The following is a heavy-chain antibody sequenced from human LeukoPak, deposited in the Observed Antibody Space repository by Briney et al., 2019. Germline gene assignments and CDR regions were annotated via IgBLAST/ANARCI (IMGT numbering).Heavy chain of an antibody. CDR3: ARDLNRRVFTDY. CDR1: GFTFSSYA. CDR2: ISGSGGST. V-gene: IGHV3-23*01. Sequence: PGGSLRLSCAASGFTFSSYAMSWVRQAPGKGLEWVSAISGSGGSTYYADSVKGRFTISRDNSKNTLYLQMDSLRAEDTAVYYCARDLNRRVFTDYWGQGTLVTVSS. J-gene: IGHJ4*02.